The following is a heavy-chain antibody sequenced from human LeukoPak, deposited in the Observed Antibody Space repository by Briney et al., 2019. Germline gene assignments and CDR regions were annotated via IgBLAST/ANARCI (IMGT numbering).Heavy chain of an antibody. CDR3: ARDLGGYGDYGTNFDY. CDR1: GFTFSSYG. V-gene: IGHV3-23*01. CDR2: ISGSGGRT. Sequence: GGSLRLSCAASGFTFSSYGMSWVRQAPGKGLEWVSAISGSGGRTSHADSVKGRFTISRHNAKRSLYLQMNSLKAEDTAVYYCARDLGGYGDYGTNFDYWGQGTLVTVSS. D-gene: IGHD4-17*01. J-gene: IGHJ4*02.